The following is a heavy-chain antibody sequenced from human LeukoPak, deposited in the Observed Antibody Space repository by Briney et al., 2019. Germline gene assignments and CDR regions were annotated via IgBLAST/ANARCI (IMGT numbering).Heavy chain of an antibody. CDR3: ARTYATYYYGSA. Sequence: GGSLRLSCAASGFTFSTYAMSWVRQAPGKGLEWVSAVSGSGGSSYYADSVKGRFTISRDNAKNSLYLQMNSLRAEDTAVYYCARTYATYYYGSAWGQGTLVTVSS. V-gene: IGHV3-23*01. D-gene: IGHD3-10*01. CDR2: VSGSGGSS. CDR1: GFTFSTYA. J-gene: IGHJ5*02.